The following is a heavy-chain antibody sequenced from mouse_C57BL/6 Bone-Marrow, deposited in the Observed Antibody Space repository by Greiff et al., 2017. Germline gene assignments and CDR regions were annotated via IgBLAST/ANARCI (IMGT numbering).Heavy chain of an antibody. CDR3: ARDGYYYFDY. J-gene: IGHJ2*01. D-gene: IGHD2-3*01. V-gene: IGHV1-69*01. CDR2: IDPSDSYT. CDR1: GYTFTSYW. Sequence: QVQLQQPGAELVMPGASVKLSCKASGYTFTSYWMHWVKQRPGQGLEWIGEIDPSDSYTNYNQKFKGKSTLTVDKSASTAYMQLSSLTSEDSAVYYWARDGYYYFDYWGQGTTLTVSS.